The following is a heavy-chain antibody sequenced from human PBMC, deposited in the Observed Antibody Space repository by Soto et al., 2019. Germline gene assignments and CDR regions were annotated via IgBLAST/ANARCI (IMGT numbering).Heavy chain of an antibody. CDR3: AKSTWDDLPPSF. D-gene: IGHD1-26*01. V-gene: IGHV3-23*01. Sequence: PGGSLRLSCAASGFGLSSYAVSWVRQAPGKGLEWVSVISGSGGATYYADSVKGRFTISRDNSKNTLYLQMNSVRAEDTAVYYCAKSTWDDLPPSFWGQGTTVTVSS. CDR1: GFGLSSYA. CDR2: ISGSGGAT. J-gene: IGHJ4*02.